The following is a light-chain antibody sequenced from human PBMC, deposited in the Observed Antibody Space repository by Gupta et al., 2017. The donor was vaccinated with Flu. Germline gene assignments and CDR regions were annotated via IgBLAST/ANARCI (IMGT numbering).Light chain of an antibody. V-gene: IGLV3-25*03. CDR2: NDS. Sequence: GQTARITCQGEALSKHYANWYQQKAGQAPVVVIYNDSERPSGIPERFSGSSSGNTATLTISGVQAEDEADYYCHSADISGDCRVFGGGTKLTVL. J-gene: IGLJ3*02. CDR1: ALSKHY. CDR3: HSADISGDCRV.